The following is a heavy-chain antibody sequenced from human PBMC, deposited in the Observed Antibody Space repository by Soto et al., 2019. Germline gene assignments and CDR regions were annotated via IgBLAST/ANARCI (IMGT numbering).Heavy chain of an antibody. CDR2: INTDGSIT. J-gene: IGHJ4*02. CDR3: TRDSGGRDAY. CDR1: GFTFSSYW. V-gene: IGHV3-74*01. D-gene: IGHD2-15*01. Sequence: GSLRLSCAPSGFTFSSYWMHLVRQVPGKGLVWVSRINTDGSITSHADSVKGRFTISRDNAKNTLYLQMNSLRADDTAVYYCTRDSGGRDAYWGQGALVTVSS.